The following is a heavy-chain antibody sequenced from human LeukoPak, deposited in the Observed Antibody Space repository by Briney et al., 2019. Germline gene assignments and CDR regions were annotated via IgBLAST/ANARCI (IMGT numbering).Heavy chain of an antibody. CDR3: AKGMVRGVIPFDY. D-gene: IGHD3-10*01. Sequence: PGGSLRLSCAASGFTFSSDAMSWVRQAPGKGLEWVSAISGSGGSTYYADSVKGRFTISRDNSKNTLYLQMNSLRAEDTAVYYCAKGMVRGVIPFDYWGQGTLVTVSS. CDR1: GFTFSSDA. J-gene: IGHJ4*02. CDR2: ISGSGGST. V-gene: IGHV3-23*01.